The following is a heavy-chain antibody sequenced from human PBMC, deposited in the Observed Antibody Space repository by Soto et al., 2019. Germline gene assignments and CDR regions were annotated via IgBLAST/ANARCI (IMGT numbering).Heavy chain of an antibody. V-gene: IGHV5-51*01. D-gene: IGHD2-15*01. CDR1: GYGFTNYW. CDR3: ARQFCSGGSCHSGPDY. J-gene: IGHJ4*02. Sequence: LGESLKISCKGSGYGFTNYWIGWVRQMPGKGLEWMGIIYPGDSDTRYSPSFQGQVTISADKSISTAYLQWSSLKASDTAMYYCARQFCSGGSCHSGPDYWGQGTLVTVSS. CDR2: IYPGDSDT.